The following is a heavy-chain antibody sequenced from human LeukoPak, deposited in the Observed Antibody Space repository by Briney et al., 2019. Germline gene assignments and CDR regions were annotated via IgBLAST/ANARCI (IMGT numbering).Heavy chain of an antibody. D-gene: IGHD2-21*01. CDR3: ARVDSHTDP. Sequence: ASVKVSCKASGGTFSSYAISWVRQAPGQGLEWMGRIIPIFGIANYAQKFQGRVTITADKSTSTAYMELSSLRSEDTAVYYCARVDSHTDPWGQGTLVTVSS. V-gene: IGHV1-69*04. J-gene: IGHJ5*02. CDR1: GGTFSSYA. CDR2: IIPIFGIA.